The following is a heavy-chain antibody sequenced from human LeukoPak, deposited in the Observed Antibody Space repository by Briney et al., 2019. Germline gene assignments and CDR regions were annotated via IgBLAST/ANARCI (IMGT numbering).Heavy chain of an antibody. V-gene: IGHV3-21*01. CDR2: ISGSSSYI. Sequence: PGGSLRLSCAASGFTFSSFSMNWVRQAPGKGPEWVSSISGSSSYIYYADSVKGRFTISRDNAKNSLYLQMNSLIAEDTAVYYCARDPSGVATAVNWFDPWGQGTLVTVSS. J-gene: IGHJ5*02. CDR1: GFTFSSFS. D-gene: IGHD6-13*01. CDR3: ARDPSGVATAVNWFDP.